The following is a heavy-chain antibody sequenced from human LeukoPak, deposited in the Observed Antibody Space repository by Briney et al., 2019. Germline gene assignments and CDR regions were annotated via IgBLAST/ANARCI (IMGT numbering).Heavy chain of an antibody. V-gene: IGHV4-59*08. Sequence: SETLSLTCTVSGGSISSYYWSWIRQPPGKGLEWIGYIYYSGSTNYNPSLKSRVTLSVDTSKNQFSLKLSSVTAADTAVYYCARFRGVRGVIVGGDYYYGMDVWGQGTTVTVSS. CDR1: GGSISSYY. D-gene: IGHD3-10*01. J-gene: IGHJ6*02. CDR2: IYYSGST. CDR3: ARFRGVRGVIVGGDYYYGMDV.